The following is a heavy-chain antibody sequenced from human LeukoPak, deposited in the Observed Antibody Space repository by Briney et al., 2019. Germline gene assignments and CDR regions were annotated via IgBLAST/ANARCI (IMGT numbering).Heavy chain of an antibody. J-gene: IGHJ5*02. CDR3: ARDGRGGGGLNWFDP. Sequence: SETLSLTCTVSGGSIRSTSYYWGWIRQPPGKGLEWIGYIYYSGSTNYNPSLKSRVTISVDTSKNQFSLKLSSVTAADTAVYYCARDGRGGGGLNWFDPWGQGALVTVSS. CDR1: GGSIRSTSYY. V-gene: IGHV4-61*01. CDR2: IYYSGST. D-gene: IGHD2-15*01.